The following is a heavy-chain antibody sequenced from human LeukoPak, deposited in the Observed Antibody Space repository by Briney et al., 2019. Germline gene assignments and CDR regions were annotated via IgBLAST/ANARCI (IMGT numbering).Heavy chain of an antibody. CDR3: ARGGGDSSGYDY. Sequence: PSETLSLTCTVSGGSISSYYWSWIRQPPGKGLEWIGYIYYSGSTNYNPSLKSRVTISVDTSKNQFSLKLSSVTAADTAVYYCARGGGDSSGYDYWGQGTLVTVSS. V-gene: IGHV4-59*08. J-gene: IGHJ4*02. CDR2: IYYSGST. D-gene: IGHD3-22*01. CDR1: GGSISSYY.